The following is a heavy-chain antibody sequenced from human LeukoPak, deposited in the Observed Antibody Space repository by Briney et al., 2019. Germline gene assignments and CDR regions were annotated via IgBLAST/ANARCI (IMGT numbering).Heavy chain of an antibody. J-gene: IGHJ4*02. Sequence: NASETLSLTCAVYSGSFSGYFWTYVRQPPGMWLEWIGEINQRGSTNYNPSLKSRVTMSVDTSKNQFSLRLSSVTAADTAVYYCARGSIYYGDSSVYFDYWAQGTLVTVSS. D-gene: IGHD3-22*01. CDR2: INQRGST. CDR3: ARGSIYYGDSSVYFDY. V-gene: IGHV4-34*01. CDR1: SGSFSGYF.